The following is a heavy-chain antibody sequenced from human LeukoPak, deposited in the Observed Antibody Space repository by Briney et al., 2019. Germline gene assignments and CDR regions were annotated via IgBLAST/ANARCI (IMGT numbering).Heavy chain of an antibody. J-gene: IGHJ4*02. D-gene: IGHD6-19*01. V-gene: IGHV3-23*01. CDR1: GFTFSNSA. CDR3: AKDNGAVASTLFDY. Sequence: GGSLRLSCAASGFTFSNSAMNWVRQAPGEGLEWVAVISGSGITSYYADSVKGRFTISRDNSKNTVFLQMDSLRAEDTAVYYCAKDNGAVASTLFDYWGQGTLVTVSS. CDR2: ISGSGITS.